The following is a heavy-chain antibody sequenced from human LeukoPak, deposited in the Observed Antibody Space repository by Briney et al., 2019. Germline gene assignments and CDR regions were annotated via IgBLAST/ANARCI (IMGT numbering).Heavy chain of an antibody. CDR2: INHSGST. D-gene: IGHD3-16*02. CDR3: ARGYDYVWGSYRS. Sequence: PSETLSLTCAVYGGSFSGYYWSWIRPPPGKGLEWIGEINHSGSTNYNPSLKSRVTISVDTSKNQFSLKLSSVTAADTAVYYCARGYDYVWGSYRSWGQGTLVTVSS. V-gene: IGHV4-34*01. CDR1: GGSFSGYY. J-gene: IGHJ5*02.